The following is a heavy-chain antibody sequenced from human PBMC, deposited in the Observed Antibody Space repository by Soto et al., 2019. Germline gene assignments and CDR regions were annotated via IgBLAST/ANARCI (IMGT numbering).Heavy chain of an antibody. J-gene: IGHJ5*02. D-gene: IGHD3-22*01. V-gene: IGHV4-34*01. CDR2: INHSGST. CDR1: GGSFSGYY. Sequence: TLSLTCAVYGGSFSGYYWSWIRQPPGKGLEWIGEINHSGSTNYNPSLKIRFTISVDTSKIQFSLKLSSVTAADTAVYYCARGAVTVYYEPWGQGTLVTVSS. CDR3: ARGAVTVYYEP.